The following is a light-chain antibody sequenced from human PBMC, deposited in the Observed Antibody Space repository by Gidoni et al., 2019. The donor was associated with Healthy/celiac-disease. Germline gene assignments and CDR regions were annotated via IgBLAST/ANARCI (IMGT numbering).Light chain of an antibody. Sequence: DIQMTQSPSSLSASVGDRVTITCQASQDISNYLNWDQQKPGKAPKLLIYDASNLETGVPSRFSGSGSGTDFTFTISSLQPEDIATYYCQQYDNLITFGQGTQLEIK. CDR3: QQYDNLIT. CDR1: QDISNY. J-gene: IGKJ5*01. V-gene: IGKV1-33*01. CDR2: DAS.